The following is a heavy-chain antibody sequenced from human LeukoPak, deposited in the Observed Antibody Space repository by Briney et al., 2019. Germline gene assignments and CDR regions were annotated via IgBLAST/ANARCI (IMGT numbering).Heavy chain of an antibody. CDR2: ISSSSSTI. CDR1: GFTFSSYA. D-gene: IGHD3-10*01. Sequence: GGSLRLSCAASGFTFSSYAMSWVRQAPGKGLEWVSYISSSSSTIYYADSVKGRFTISRDNAKNSLYLQMNSLRAEDTAVYYCAREEYEFGAYFDYWGQGTLVTVSS. J-gene: IGHJ4*02. V-gene: IGHV3-48*01. CDR3: AREEYEFGAYFDY.